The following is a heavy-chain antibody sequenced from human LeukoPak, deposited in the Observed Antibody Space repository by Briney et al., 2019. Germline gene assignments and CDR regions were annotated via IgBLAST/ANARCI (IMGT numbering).Heavy chain of an antibody. CDR3: ATKRIYYDILTGYPYDAFDI. CDR2: INPNSGGT. V-gene: IGHV1-2*02. J-gene: IGHJ3*02. CDR1: GYTFTGYY. Sequence: GASVKVSCKASGYTFTGYYMHWVRQAPGQGLEWMGWINPNSGGTNYAQKFQGRVTMTEDTSTDTAYMELSSLRSEDTAVYYCATKRIYYDILTGYPYDAFDIWGQGTMVTVSS. D-gene: IGHD3-9*01.